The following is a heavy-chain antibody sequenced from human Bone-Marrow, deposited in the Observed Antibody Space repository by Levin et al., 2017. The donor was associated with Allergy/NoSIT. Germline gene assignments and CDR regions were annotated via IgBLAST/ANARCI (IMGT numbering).Heavy chain of an antibody. D-gene: IGHD5-18*01. CDR1: GHNLTELS. CDR3: ATDTTMVEGGYFDL. V-gene: IGHV1-24*01. CDR2: FDPDDGET. Sequence: GESLKISCKVSGHNLTELSMHWVRQTPGKGLEWMGGFDPDDGETVYAQMFQGRVTMTEDTSKDTAYMELSGLRSDDTAVYYCATDTTMVEGGYFDLWGRGTLVTVSS. J-gene: IGHJ2*01.